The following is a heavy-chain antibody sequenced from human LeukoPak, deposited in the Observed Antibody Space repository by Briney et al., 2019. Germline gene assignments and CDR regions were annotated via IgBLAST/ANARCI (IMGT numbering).Heavy chain of an antibody. J-gene: IGHJ4*02. CDR2: IYHSGST. CDR1: GYSISSGYY. V-gene: IGHV4-38-2*02. D-gene: IGHD4-23*01. Sequence: SETLSLTCTVSGYSISSGYYWGWIRQPPGKGLEWIGSIYHSGSTYYNPSLKRRVTISVDTSKNQFSLKLSSVTAADTAVYYCARDPLYGGNDDYWGQGTLVTVSS. CDR3: ARDPLYGGNDDY.